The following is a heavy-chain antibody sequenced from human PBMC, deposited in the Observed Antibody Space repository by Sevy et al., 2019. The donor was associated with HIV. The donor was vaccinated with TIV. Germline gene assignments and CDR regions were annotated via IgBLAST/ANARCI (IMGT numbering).Heavy chain of an antibody. Sequence: GGSLRLSCAASGFTFSDYYMSRIRQAPGKGLEWVSYISSSSSYTNYADSVKGRFTISRDNAKNSLYLQMNSLRAEDTAVYYCARGRGCSSTSCTYYYYYYMDVWGKGTTVTVSS. CDR1: GFTFSDYY. V-gene: IGHV3-11*06. CDR2: ISSSSSYT. D-gene: IGHD2-2*01. CDR3: ARGRGCSSTSCTYYYYYYMDV. J-gene: IGHJ6*03.